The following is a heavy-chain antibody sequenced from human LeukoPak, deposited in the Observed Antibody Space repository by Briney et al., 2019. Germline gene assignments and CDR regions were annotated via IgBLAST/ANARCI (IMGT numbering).Heavy chain of an antibody. CDR1: GGSISSGDYY. CDR2: IYYSGST. J-gene: IGHJ4*02. CDR3: AHGNILTGLGIDY. D-gene: IGHD3-9*01. Sequence: SETLSLTCTVSGGSISSGDYYWGWIRQPPGKGVEWIVYIYYSGSTYYNPSLKSRVTISVDTSKNQFSLKLSSVAAADTAVYYCAHGNILTGLGIDYWGQGTLVTVSS. V-gene: IGHV4-30-4*01.